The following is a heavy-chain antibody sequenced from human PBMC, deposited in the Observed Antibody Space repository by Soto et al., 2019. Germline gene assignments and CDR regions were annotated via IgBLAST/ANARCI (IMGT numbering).Heavy chain of an antibody. CDR2: IYSSGT. CDR3: ARGRIVVVPAAYFSFDP. J-gene: IGHJ5*02. Sequence: TLSLTCSVSGDSISGSRHFSGWVRQAPGKGLEWIGSIYSSGTNYNPSLKSRVTISVDTSKNQFSLKLSSVTAAHTAVYYCARGRIVVVPAAYFSFDPWGQGTLVTVSS. D-gene: IGHD2-2*01. V-gene: IGHV4-39*07. CDR1: GDSISGSRHF.